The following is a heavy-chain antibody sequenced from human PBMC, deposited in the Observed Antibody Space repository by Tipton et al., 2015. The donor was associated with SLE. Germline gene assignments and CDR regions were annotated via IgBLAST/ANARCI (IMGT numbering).Heavy chain of an antibody. CDR3: ARESIAVAGMFDY. J-gene: IGHJ4*02. D-gene: IGHD6-19*01. CDR2: IKQDGSEK. CDR1: GFTFSSYW. V-gene: IGHV3-7*01. Sequence: GSLRLSCAASGFTFSSYWMSWVRQAPGKGLEWVANIKQDGSEKYYVDSVKGRFTISRDNAKNSLYLQMNSLRAEDTAVYYCARESIAVAGMFDYWGQGTLVTVSS.